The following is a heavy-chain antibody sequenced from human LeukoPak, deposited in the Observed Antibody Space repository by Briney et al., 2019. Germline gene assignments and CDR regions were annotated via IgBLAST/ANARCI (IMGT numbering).Heavy chain of an antibody. Sequence: ASVKVSCRALGYIFTDYYIYWVRQAPGQGLEWMGWINPNSGGTNYAQKFQGRVTMTTDTSTSTSYMELRSLRSDDTAVYYCARAPDFLTGYYWGQGTLVTVSS. V-gene: IGHV1-2*02. CDR3: ARAPDFLTGYY. CDR2: INPNSGGT. D-gene: IGHD3-9*01. CDR1: GYIFTDYY. J-gene: IGHJ4*02.